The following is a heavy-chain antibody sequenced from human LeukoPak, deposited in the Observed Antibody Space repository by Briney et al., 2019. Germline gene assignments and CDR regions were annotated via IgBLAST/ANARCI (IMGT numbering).Heavy chain of an antibody. D-gene: IGHD1-26*01. J-gene: IGHJ4*02. V-gene: IGHV4-4*09. CDR3: ARLGSYSDH. Sequence: SETLSLTCSVSDGSIRSYYWSWIRQPPGKGLEWIGYIHSSGRTHYNPSLKSRVTTSLDTSKNQFSLKLISVTAADTAVYYCARLGSYSDHWGQGTMVTVSS. CDR1: DGSIRSYY. CDR2: IHSSGRT.